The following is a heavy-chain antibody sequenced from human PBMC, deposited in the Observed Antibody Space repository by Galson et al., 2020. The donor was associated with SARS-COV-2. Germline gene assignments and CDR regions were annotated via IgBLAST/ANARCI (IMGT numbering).Heavy chain of an antibody. CDR3: ASEGGSLYFDC. D-gene: IGHD2-15*01. CDR2: IYTSGST. Sequence: SQTLSLTCTVSNTSIGSGTYYWSWIRQPAGKGLEWIGRIYTSGSTSYNPSLRGRVTISVDTSKNQFSLRLSSVTAADAAVYCCASEGGSLYFDCWGQGTLVTVSS. CDR1: NTSIGSGTYY. V-gene: IGHV4-61*02. J-gene: IGHJ4*02.